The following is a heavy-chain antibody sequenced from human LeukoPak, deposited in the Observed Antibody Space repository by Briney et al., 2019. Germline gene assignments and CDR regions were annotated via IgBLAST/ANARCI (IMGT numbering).Heavy chain of an antibody. CDR1: GFTFSDYY. D-gene: IGHD2-15*01. CDR2: ISSSSSYT. J-gene: IGHJ4*02. CDR3: ARVDRYCSGGSCYDNYYFDY. Sequence: GGSLRLSCAASGFTFSDYYMSGMRQAPGKGLEWVSYISSSSSYTNYADSVKGRFTISRDNAKNSLYLQMNSLRAEDTSVYYCARVDRYCSGGSCYDNYYFDYWGQGTLVTVSS. V-gene: IGHV3-11*05.